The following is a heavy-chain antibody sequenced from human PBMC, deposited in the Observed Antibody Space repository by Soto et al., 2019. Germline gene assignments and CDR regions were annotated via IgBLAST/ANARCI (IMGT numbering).Heavy chain of an antibody. CDR1: GGTFSSYA. J-gene: IGHJ6*02. V-gene: IGHV1-69*01. CDR2: IIPIFGTA. CDR3: ARDSTTVVTLPYYYYYGMDV. Sequence: QVQLVQSGAEVKKPGSSVKVSCKASGGTFSSYAISWVRQAPGQGLEWMGGIIPIFGTANYAQKYQGRFTITADESTSTAYMELSSLRSEDTAVYYCARDSTTVVTLPYYYYYGMDVWGQGTTVTVSS. D-gene: IGHD4-17*01.